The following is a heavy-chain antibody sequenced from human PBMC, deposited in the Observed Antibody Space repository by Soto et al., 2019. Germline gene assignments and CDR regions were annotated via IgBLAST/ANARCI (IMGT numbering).Heavy chain of an antibody. V-gene: IGHV1-18*01. CDR1: GGTFSSYT. J-gene: IGHJ3*02. Sequence: GASVKVSCKASGGTFSSYTISWVRQAPGQGLEWMGWISAYNGITNYAQKLQGRVTMTTDTSTSTAYMELRSLRSDDTAVYYCARGGTVRYDAFDIWGQGTMVTVSS. CDR2: ISAYNGIT. CDR3: ARGGTVRYDAFDI. D-gene: IGHD4-17*01.